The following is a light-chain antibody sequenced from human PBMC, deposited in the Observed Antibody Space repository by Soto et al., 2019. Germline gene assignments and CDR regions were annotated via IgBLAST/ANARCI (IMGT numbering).Light chain of an antibody. CDR2: AAS. CDR1: QTISGY. Sequence: DIQMTQSPSSLSASVGDRVTIPCRSSQTISGYLNWYQQKPGKAPKLLIYAASDLHTGVPSRFSGSGSGTDFTLTINNLQPEDFATYYCQQSHISPRTFGQGTKVDIK. CDR3: QQSHISPRT. J-gene: IGKJ1*01. V-gene: IGKV1-39*01.